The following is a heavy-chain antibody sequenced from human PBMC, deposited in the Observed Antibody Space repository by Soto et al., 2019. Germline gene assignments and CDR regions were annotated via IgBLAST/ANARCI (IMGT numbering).Heavy chain of an antibody. CDR2: IYYSGST. D-gene: IGHD3-3*01. CDR1: GGSISSGDYY. V-gene: IGHV4-30-4*01. J-gene: IGHJ4*02. CDR3: ARATIFGVVNFDY. Sequence: QVQLQESGPGLVKPSQTLSLTCTVSGGSISSGDYYWSWIRQPPGTGLEWIGYIYYSGSTYYNPSLKSRVTISVDTSKNQFSLKLSSVTAADTAVYYCARATIFGVVNFDYWGQGTLVTVSS.